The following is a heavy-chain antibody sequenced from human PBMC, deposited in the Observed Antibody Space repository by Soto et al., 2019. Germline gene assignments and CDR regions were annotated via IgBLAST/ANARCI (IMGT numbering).Heavy chain of an antibody. CDR1: GGSISGYY. CDR2: IYSDGTT. D-gene: IGHD5-18*01. Sequence: PSETLSLTCIVSGGSISGYYWSWIRQPAGKELEWIGRIYSDGTTNYNPSLKGRGTMSVGTSKKQISLKLISVTAADTAMYYCARDRGYRSGSFGSWGQGVLVTVSS. CDR3: ARDRGYRSGSFGS. V-gene: IGHV4-4*07. J-gene: IGHJ5*02.